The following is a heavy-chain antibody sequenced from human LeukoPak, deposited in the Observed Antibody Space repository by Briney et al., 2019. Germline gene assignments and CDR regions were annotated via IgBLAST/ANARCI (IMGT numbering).Heavy chain of an antibody. CDR1: GGSISSGGYY. CDR2: IYHSGST. D-gene: IGHD2-2*01. Sequence: KPSETLSLTCTVSGGSISSGGYYWSWIRQPPGKGLEWIGYIYHSGSTYYNPSLKSRVTISVDRSKNQFSLKLSSVTAADTAVYYCARDSKEVPDGFDYWGQGTLVTVSS. J-gene: IGHJ4*02. CDR3: ARDSKEVPDGFDY. V-gene: IGHV4-30-2*01.